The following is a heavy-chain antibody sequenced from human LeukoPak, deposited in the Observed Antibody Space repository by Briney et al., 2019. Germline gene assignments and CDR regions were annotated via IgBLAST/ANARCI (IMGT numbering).Heavy chain of an antibody. CDR1: GFTFSSYG. V-gene: IGHV3-30*18. CDR2: ISYDGSNK. D-gene: IGHD3-10*01. J-gene: IGHJ6*02. Sequence: GRSLRLSCAASGFTFSSYGMHWVRQAPGKGLEWVAVISYDGSNKYYADSVKGRFTISRDNSKNTLYLQMNSLRAEDTAVYYCAKERGPRDYYYYGMDVWGQGTTVTVSS. CDR3: AKERGPRDYYYYGMDV.